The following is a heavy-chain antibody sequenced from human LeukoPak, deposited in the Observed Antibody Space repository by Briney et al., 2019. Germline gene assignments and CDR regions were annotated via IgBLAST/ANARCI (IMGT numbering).Heavy chain of an antibody. CDR3: TRVGQSYSTSGQALDH. V-gene: IGHV3-48*03. D-gene: IGHD2-8*01. Sequence: PGGSLRLSCAASAFTVSTFEINWVRQAPGKWLEWISYISGSADTAYYADSVKGRFTMSRDNARNSLYLQMNSLGAEDTAVYYCTRVGQSYSTSGQALDHWGQGTLVTVSS. J-gene: IGHJ4*02. CDR2: ISGSADTA. CDR1: AFTVSTFE.